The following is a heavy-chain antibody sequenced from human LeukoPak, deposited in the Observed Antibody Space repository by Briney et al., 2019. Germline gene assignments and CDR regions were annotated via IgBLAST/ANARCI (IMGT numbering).Heavy chain of an antibody. Sequence: ASVKVSCKASGGTFSSYAISWVRQAPGQGLEWMGIINPSGGSTSYAQKFQGRVTMTRDMSTSTVYMELSSLRSEDTAVYYCCSGSELDYWGQGTLVTVSS. CDR2: INPSGGST. J-gene: IGHJ4*02. CDR3: CSGSELDY. V-gene: IGHV1-46*01. D-gene: IGHD3-10*02. CDR1: GGTFSSYA.